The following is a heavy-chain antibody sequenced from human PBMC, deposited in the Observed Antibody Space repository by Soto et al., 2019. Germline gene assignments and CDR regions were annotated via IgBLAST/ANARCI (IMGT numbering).Heavy chain of an antibody. J-gene: IGHJ5*02. D-gene: IGHD2-21*02. Sequence: ASVKVSCKASGYTFTSYGISWVRQAPGQGLEWMGWISAYNGNTNYAQKLQGRVTMTTDTSTSTAYMELRSLRSDDTAVYYCARDCGGDCYPMDWFDPWGQGTLVTVSS. CDR3: ARDCGGDCYPMDWFDP. V-gene: IGHV1-18*01. CDR1: GYTFTSYG. CDR2: ISAYNGNT.